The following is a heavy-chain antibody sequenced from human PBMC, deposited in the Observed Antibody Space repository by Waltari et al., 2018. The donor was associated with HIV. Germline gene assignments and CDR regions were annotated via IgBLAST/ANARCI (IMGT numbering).Heavy chain of an antibody. CDR3: ATEEGYGSGSYLDY. V-gene: IGHV3-15*01. J-gene: IGHJ4*02. CDR1: GFTFSDAW. Sequence: EEYLVESGGDLIKPGGCLRLSCSASGFTFSDAWMTWLRQAPGKGLEGVGRIKRKTDGGTTDYAAAVKGRFTISRDDSKNTLCLQMNSLKTEDTAVYYCATEEGYGSGSYLDYWGQGTLLTVSS. CDR2: IKRKTDGGTT. D-gene: IGHD3-10*01.